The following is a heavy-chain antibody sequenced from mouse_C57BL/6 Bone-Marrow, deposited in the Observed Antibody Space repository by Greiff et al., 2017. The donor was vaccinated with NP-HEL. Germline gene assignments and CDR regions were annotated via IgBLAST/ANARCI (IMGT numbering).Heavy chain of an antibody. D-gene: IGHD1-1*01. CDR3: ARSPHYSGRRNWYFDV. CDR1: GYAFSSSW. V-gene: IGHV1-82*01. CDR2: IYPGDGDT. Sequence: VQLQQSGPELVKPGASVKISCKASGYAFSSSWMNWVKQRPGTGLEWIGRIYPGDGDTNYNGKFKGKATLTADKSSSTAYMQLSSLTSEDSAVYFCARSPHYSGRRNWYFDVWGTGTTVTVSS. J-gene: IGHJ1*03.